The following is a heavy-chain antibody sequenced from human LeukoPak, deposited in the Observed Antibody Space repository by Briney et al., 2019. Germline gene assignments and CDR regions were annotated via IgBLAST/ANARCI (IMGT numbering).Heavy chain of an antibody. CDR1: GFTFSDYE. CDR2: ISGNEGSM. V-gene: IGHV3-48*03. Sequence: GGSLRLSCAASGFTFSDYEMNWVRQAPGKGLEWVSYISGNEGSMYSADSVKGRFTISRDNSKNSLYLQMNSLRAEDTAVYYCARNPKSRAGFFDYWGQGTAVTVSS. J-gene: IGHJ4*02. D-gene: IGHD6-6*01. CDR3: ARNPKSRAGFFDY.